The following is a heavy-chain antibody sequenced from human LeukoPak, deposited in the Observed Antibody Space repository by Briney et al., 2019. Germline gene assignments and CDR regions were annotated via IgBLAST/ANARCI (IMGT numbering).Heavy chain of an antibody. Sequence: GGSLRLSCAASGFTVSSNYMSWVRQAPGKGLEWVSVIYSGGSTYYADSVKGRFTISRDNSKNTLYLQMNSLRAEDTAVYYCARDRIAVAGTGYYGMDVWGQGTTVAVSS. V-gene: IGHV3-53*01. CDR1: GFTVSSNY. CDR2: IYSGGST. CDR3: ARDRIAVAGTGYYGMDV. J-gene: IGHJ6*02. D-gene: IGHD6-19*01.